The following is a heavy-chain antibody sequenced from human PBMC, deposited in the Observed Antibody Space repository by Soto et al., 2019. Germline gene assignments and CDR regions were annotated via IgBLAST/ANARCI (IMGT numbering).Heavy chain of an antibody. CDR2: INPSGGST. CDR1: GYTFTSYY. CDR3: ARDGAYCGGDCYSDY. V-gene: IGHV1-46*01. J-gene: IGHJ4*02. D-gene: IGHD2-21*02. Sequence: ASVKVSCKASGYTFTSYYMHCVRQAPGQGLEWMGIINPSGGSTSYAQKFQGRVTMTRDTSTSTVYMELSSLRSEDTAVYYCARDGAYCGGDCYSDYWGQGTLVTVSS.